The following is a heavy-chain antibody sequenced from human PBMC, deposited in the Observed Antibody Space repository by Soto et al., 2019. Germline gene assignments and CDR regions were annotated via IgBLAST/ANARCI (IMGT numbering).Heavy chain of an antibody. CDR1: RFRFNIFA. CDR2: IGGGDT. V-gene: IGHV3-23*01. D-gene: IGHD2-21*01. J-gene: IGHJ3*02. Sequence: PGGSLRLSCVASRFRFNIFAMSWVRQAPGKGPEWVSGIGGGDTHYADSVKGRFTISRDDSKSTVFLQMNSLRAEDTATYYCAKDRQDHNSVWDPFDIWGQGTMVTVSS. CDR3: AKDRQDHNSVWDPFDI.